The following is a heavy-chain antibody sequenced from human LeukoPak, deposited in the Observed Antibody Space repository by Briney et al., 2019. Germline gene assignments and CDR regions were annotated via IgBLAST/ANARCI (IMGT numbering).Heavy chain of an antibody. J-gene: IGHJ5*02. V-gene: IGHV4-59*01. Sequence: SETLSLTWTVSGGSISSYYWSWIRQPPGKGLEWIGYIYYSGSTNYNPSLKSRVTISVDTSKNQFSLKLSSVTAADTAVYYCAREIVVVPAAIKGNWFDTWGQGARVTVSS. CDR2: IYYSGST. CDR3: AREIVVVPAAIKGNWFDT. D-gene: IGHD2-2*02. CDR1: GGSISSYY.